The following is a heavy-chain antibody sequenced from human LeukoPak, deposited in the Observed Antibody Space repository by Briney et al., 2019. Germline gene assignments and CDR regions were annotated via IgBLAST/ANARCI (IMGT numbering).Heavy chain of an antibody. Sequence: GGSLRLSCAASGFTFSSYWMSWVRQAPGKGLEWVANIKQDGSEKYYVDSVKGRFTISRDNAKNSVYLQMNSLRDEDTAVYYCARDDYGDYVGYWGQGTLVTVSS. CDR1: GFTFSSYW. CDR3: ARDDYGDYVGY. D-gene: IGHD4-17*01. J-gene: IGHJ4*02. CDR2: IKQDGSEK. V-gene: IGHV3-7*01.